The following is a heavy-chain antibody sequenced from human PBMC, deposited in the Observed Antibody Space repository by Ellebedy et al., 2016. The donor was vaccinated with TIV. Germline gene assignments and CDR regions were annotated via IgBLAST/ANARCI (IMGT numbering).Heavy chain of an antibody. V-gene: IGHV4-34*01. D-gene: IGHD2-15*01. CDR3: ARGYGGCSGGSCYPEGGSSYGMDV. CDR2: INHSGST. Sequence: SETLSLXXAVYGGSFSGYYWSWIRQPPEKGLEWIGEINHSGSTNYNPSLKSRVTISVDTSKNQFSLKLSSVTAADTAVYYCARGYGGCSGGSCYPEGGSSYGMDVWGQGTTVTVSS. CDR1: GGSFSGYY. J-gene: IGHJ6*02.